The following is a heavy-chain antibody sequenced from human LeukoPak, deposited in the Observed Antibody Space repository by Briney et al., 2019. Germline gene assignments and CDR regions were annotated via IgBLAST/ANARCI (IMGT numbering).Heavy chain of an antibody. CDR2: IYYSGAS. CDR1: GGSISSGSYY. Sequence: SETLSLTCTVSGGSISSGSYYWGWVRQPPGKGLEWIANIYYSGASYFNPSLKSRVSISVDTSKNQFSLTLKSVTAADTATYYCARHWTLISCIWGQGSLVTVS. J-gene: IGHJ4*02. CDR3: ARHWTLISCI. V-gene: IGHV4-39*01. D-gene: IGHD2-8*01.